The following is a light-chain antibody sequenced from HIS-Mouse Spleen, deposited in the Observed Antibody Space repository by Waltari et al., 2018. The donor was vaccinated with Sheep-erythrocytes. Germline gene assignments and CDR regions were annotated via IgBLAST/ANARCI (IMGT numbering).Light chain of an antibody. Sequence: DIVMTQSPDSLAASLGERATINRKSSQSGLYSSNNKNYLAWYRQKPGQPPKLLIYWTSTQESGVPDRFSGSGSGTEFTLTISSLQAEDVAVYYCQQYYSTLTFGGGTKVEIK. CDR1: QSGLYSSNNKNY. CDR2: WTS. CDR3: QQYYSTLT. V-gene: IGKV4-1*01. J-gene: IGKJ4*01.